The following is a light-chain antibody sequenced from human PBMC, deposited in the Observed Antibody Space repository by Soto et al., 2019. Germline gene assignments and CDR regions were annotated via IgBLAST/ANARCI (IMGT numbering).Light chain of an antibody. CDR3: LQYCCLHLRS. CDR1: QSVRTY. J-gene: IGKJ5*01. V-gene: IGKV3-11*02. CDR2: GAS. Sequence: SPPTLSLTPKEGATLSCRASQSVRTYLAWFQQKPVQPPRLLIFGASKRATGIPDRFSGSGSGRDFTLTISGLEPEDDAIYYCLQYCCLHLRSFGQGTLLEIK.